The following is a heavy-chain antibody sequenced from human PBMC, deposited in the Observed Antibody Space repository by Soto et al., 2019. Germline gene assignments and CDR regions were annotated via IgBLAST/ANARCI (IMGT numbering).Heavy chain of an antibody. CDR2: IYSGGST. Sequence: LRLSCAASGFSVGGKYMTWVRQGPGKRLEWVSGIYSGGSTYYADSVKGRFTISRDNSKNTLSLQMSSLSADDTAVYYCATESFLHGMPGHLDYWGQGALVTVSS. D-gene: IGHD2-2*01. V-gene: IGHV3-53*01. CDR1: GFSVGGKY. CDR3: ATESFLHGMPGHLDY. J-gene: IGHJ4*02.